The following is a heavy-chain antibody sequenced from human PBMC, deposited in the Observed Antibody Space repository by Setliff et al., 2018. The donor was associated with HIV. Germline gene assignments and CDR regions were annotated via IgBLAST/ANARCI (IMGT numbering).Heavy chain of an antibody. Sequence: GGSLRLSCAASGFTFSNYWMSWVRQAPGKGLEWVANIKQDGSEKYFVDSVTGRFTISRDNAKNSLYLQMNSLSAEDTAVYYCARALAIYRGSYYPFDYWGQGTLVTVSS. V-gene: IGHV3-7*03. CDR1: GFTFSNYW. J-gene: IGHJ4*02. D-gene: IGHD1-26*01. CDR3: ARALAIYRGSYYPFDY. CDR2: IKQDGSEK.